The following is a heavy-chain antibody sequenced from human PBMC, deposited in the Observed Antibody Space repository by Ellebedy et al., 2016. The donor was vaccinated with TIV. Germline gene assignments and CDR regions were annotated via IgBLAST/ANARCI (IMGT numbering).Heavy chain of an antibody. CDR1: GFTFGDYA. V-gene: IGHV3-49*03. J-gene: IGHJ5*02. Sequence: GESLKISXTASGFTFGDYAMSWFRQAPGKGLEWVGFIRSKAYGGTTEYAASVKGRFTISRDDSKSIAYLQMNSLKTEDTAVYYCTRWIILWFGDKADWFDPWGQGTLVTVSS. D-gene: IGHD3-10*01. CDR2: IRSKAYGGTT. CDR3: TRWIILWFGDKADWFDP.